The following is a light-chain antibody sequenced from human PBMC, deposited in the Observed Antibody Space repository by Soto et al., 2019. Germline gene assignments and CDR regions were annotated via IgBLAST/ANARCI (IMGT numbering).Light chain of an antibody. CDR2: ATS. V-gene: IGKV1-39*01. CDR3: QQSYSTPQT. Sequence: IQMTQTPSSLSASVGDTVTITCRSSQDVGRWLSWYQQKPGKAPKILIFATSTLQSGVPSRFSGSGSGTDFTLTISSLQPEDFATYYCQQSYSTPQTFGQGTKVDIK. CDR1: QDVGRW. J-gene: IGKJ1*01.